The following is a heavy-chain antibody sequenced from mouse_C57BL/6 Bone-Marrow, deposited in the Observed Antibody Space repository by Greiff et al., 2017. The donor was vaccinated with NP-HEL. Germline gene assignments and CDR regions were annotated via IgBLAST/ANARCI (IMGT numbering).Heavy chain of an antibody. CDR1: GYSFTSYY. CDR2: IYPGSGNT. D-gene: IGHD1-1*01. J-gene: IGHJ1*03. Sequence: VQLHQSGPELVKPGASVKISCKASGYSFTSYYIHWVKQRPGQGLEWIGWIYPGSGNTKYNEKFKGKATLTADTSSSTAYMQLSSLTSEDSAVYYCARDYGSSYWYFDVWGTGTTVTVSS. CDR3: ARDYGSSYWYFDV. V-gene: IGHV1-66*01.